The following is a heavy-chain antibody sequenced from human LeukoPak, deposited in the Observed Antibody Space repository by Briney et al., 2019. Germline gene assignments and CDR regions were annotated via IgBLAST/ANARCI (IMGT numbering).Heavy chain of an antibody. CDR1: GFTFSSYW. J-gene: IGHJ6*03. CDR3: ARDYCSSTSPYYYYYYMDV. V-gene: IGHV3-7*01. D-gene: IGHD2-2*01. CDR2: IKQDGSEK. Sequence: GGSLRLSCVASGFTFSSYWMSWVRQAPGKGLEWVANIKQDGSEKYYVDSVKGRFTISRDNAKNSLYLQMNSLRAEDTAVYYCARDYCSSTSPYYYYYYMDVRGKGTTVTVSS.